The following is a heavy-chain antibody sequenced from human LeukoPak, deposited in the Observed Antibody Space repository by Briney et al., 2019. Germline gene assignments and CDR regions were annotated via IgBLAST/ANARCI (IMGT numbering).Heavy chain of an antibody. Sequence: ASVKVSCKASGYSFASYGISWVRQAPGQGLEWMGWISAYNGNTNYAQRLQGRVTMTTDTSTSTAYMELRSLTSDDTAVYYCARVPSGGPFDYWGQGTLVTVSS. CDR3: ARVPSGGPFDY. V-gene: IGHV1-18*01. CDR2: ISAYNGNT. CDR1: GYSFASYG. J-gene: IGHJ4*02. D-gene: IGHD2-15*01.